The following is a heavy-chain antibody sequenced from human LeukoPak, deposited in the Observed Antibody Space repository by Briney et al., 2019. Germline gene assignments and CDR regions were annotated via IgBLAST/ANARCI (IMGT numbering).Heavy chain of an antibody. CDR2: ISAYSGNT. V-gene: IGHV1-18*01. D-gene: IGHD3-16*01. Sequence: ASAKVSCKASGYTFTSYGISWVRQAPGQGLEWMGLISAYSGNTNFAQKLQGRVTMTTDTSTSTAYMELRSLRSDDTAVYFCARGADTGSYGSLVYFDYWGQGTLVTVSS. CDR1: GYTFTSYG. J-gene: IGHJ4*02. CDR3: ARGADTGSYGSLVYFDY.